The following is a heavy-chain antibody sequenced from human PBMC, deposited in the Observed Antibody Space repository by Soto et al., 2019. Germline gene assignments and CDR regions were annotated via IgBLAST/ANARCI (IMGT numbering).Heavy chain of an antibody. V-gene: IGHV4-59*01. D-gene: IGHD3-22*01. CDR3: ARDKGSFYDTTGWVFDS. CDR2: IYDGGSA. J-gene: IGHJ4*02. CDR1: GDSISDFY. Sequence: PXETLSLTCTVAGDSISDFYWSWIRQPPGKGLEWIGYIYDGGSANYNPSLKSRVTISVDTSKNQFSLKLRSVTAADTAVYYCARDKGSFYDTTGWVFDSWGQGALVTVSS.